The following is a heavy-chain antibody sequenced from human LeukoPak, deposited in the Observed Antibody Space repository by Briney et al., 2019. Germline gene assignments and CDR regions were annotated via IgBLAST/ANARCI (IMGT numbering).Heavy chain of an antibody. CDR1: GYTFTSYG. CDR3: ARDFAVRSYYYGMDV. V-gene: IGHV1-18*01. D-gene: IGHD3-3*01. Sequence: ASVKVSCKASGYTFTSYGINWVRQALGQGLEWVGWISGFNGHTKDTQKLQGRVTMTTDTSTNTAYMELRSLRSDDTAVYYCARDFAVRSYYYGMDVWGQGTTVTVSS. CDR2: ISGFNGHT. J-gene: IGHJ6*02.